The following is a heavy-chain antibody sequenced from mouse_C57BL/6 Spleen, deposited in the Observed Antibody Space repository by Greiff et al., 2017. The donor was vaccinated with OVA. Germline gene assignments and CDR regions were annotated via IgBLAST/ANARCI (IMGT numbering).Heavy chain of an antibody. CDR2: INPNNGGT. J-gene: IGHJ3*01. Sequence: EVKLVESGPELVKPGASVKISCKASGYTFTDYNMHWVKQSHGKSLEWIGYINPNNGGTSYNQKFKGKATLTVNKSSSTAYMELRSLTSEDSAVYYCARGGYYGSRSWFAYWGQGTLVTVSA. V-gene: IGHV1-22*01. D-gene: IGHD1-1*01. CDR3: ARGGYYGSRSWFAY. CDR1: GYTFTDYN.